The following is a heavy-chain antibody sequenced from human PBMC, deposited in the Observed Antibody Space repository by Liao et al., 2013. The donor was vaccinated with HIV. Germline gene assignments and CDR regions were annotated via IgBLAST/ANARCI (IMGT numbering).Heavy chain of an antibody. CDR2: IYTSGST. J-gene: IGHJ6*03. Sequence: QVQLQESGPGLVKPSETLSLTCTVSGGSISSYYWSWIRQPAGKGLEWIGRIYTSGSTNYNPSLKSRVTMSVDTSKNQFSLKLSSVTAADTAVYYCARLYYDILTGNYYMDVWGKGTTVTVSS. V-gene: IGHV4-4*07. D-gene: IGHD3-9*01. CDR1: GGSISSYY. CDR3: ARLYYDILTGNYYMDV.